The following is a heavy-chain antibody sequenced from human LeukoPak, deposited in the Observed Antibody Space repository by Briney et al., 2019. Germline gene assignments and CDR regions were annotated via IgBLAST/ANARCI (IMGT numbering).Heavy chain of an antibody. Sequence: ASVKVSCKASGYTFTIYDISWVRQAPGQGLEWMGGIIPIFGTANYAQKFQGRVTITADKSTSTAYMELSSLRSEDTAVYYCASARRVVRGVNYYFDYWGQGTLVTVSS. CDR1: GYTFTIYD. CDR2: IIPIFGTA. V-gene: IGHV1-69*06. J-gene: IGHJ4*02. D-gene: IGHD3-10*01. CDR3: ASARRVVRGVNYYFDY.